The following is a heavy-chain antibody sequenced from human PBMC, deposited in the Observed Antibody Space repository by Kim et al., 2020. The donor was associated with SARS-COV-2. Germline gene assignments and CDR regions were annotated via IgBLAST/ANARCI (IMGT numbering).Heavy chain of an antibody. CDR3: AKEARRVRGPMGHFDY. J-gene: IGHJ4*02. V-gene: IGHV3-30*02. Sequence: SVKGRFTISRDNSKNTLYLQMNSLRAEDTAVYYCAKEARRVRGPMGHFDYWGQGTLVTVSS. D-gene: IGHD3-10*01.